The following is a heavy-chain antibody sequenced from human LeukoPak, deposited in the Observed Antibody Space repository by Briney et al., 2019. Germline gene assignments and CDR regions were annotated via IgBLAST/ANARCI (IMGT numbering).Heavy chain of an antibody. Sequence: GASVKVSCKSSGGTFSSYAISWVRQAPGQGLEWMGRIIPILGIANYAQKFQGRVTITADKSTSTAYMELSSLRSEDTAVYYCARDTSGCTNGVCYISFRYYYGMDVWGQGTTVTVSS. V-gene: IGHV1-69*04. CDR2: IIPILGIA. CDR1: GGTFSSYA. J-gene: IGHJ6*02. D-gene: IGHD2-8*01. CDR3: ARDTSGCTNGVCYISFRYYYGMDV.